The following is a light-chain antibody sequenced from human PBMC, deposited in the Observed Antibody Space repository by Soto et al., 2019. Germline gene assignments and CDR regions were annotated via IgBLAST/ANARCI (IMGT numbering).Light chain of an antibody. CDR1: QTIDSW. CDR2: DAT. J-gene: IGKJ5*01. Sequence: DIQMTQSPSSLSASVGDSVTLTCRSSQTIDSWVAWYQQKPGKAPKLLVYDATSLESGVSSRFSGSGYGTDFTLSINNLQPDDFATYYCQKYNRLITLGQGTRLEI. CDR3: QKYNRLIT. V-gene: IGKV1-5*01.